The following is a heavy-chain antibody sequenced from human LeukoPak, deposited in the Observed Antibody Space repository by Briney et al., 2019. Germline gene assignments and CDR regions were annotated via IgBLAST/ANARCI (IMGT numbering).Heavy chain of an antibody. CDR3: ARGGSSSSKDYYYGMDV. Sequence: PEASVKVSCKASGYTFTSYGISWVRQAPGQGLEWMGWISAYNGNTNYAQKLQGRVTMITDTSTSTAYMELRSLRSDDTAVYYCARGGSSSSKDYYYGMDVWGQGTTVTVSS. V-gene: IGHV1-18*01. CDR1: GYTFTSYG. D-gene: IGHD6-6*01. J-gene: IGHJ6*02. CDR2: ISAYNGNT.